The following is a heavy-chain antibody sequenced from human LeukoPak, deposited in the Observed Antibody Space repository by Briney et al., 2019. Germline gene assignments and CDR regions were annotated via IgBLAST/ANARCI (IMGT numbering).Heavy chain of an antibody. V-gene: IGHV1-58*02. D-gene: IGHD6-13*01. CDR2: IVVGSGNT. Sequence: SVKVSCKASGYTFTSYDINWVRQAPGQGLEWMGWIVVGSGNTNYAQKFQERVTITRDMSTSTAYMELSSLRSEDTAVYYCAADLGSSWFYWGQGTLVTVSS. CDR1: GYTFTSYD. CDR3: AADLGSSWFY. J-gene: IGHJ4*02.